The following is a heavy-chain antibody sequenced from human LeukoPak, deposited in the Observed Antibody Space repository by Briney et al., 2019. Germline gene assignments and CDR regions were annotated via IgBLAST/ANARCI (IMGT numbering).Heavy chain of an antibody. D-gene: IGHD4-11*01. J-gene: IGHJ1*01. V-gene: IGHV3-33*06. CDR1: EFTFSHYA. Sequence: PGRSLRLSCAASEFTFSHYAMHWVRQAPGKGLEWVAVIWNDGSDKYYADSVKGRFTVSRDNSRNTLYLQMDSLRAEDTGVYYCAKDAQRGFDYSNSLQHWGPGTLVTVSS. CDR2: IWNDGSDK. CDR3: AKDAQRGFDYSNSLQH.